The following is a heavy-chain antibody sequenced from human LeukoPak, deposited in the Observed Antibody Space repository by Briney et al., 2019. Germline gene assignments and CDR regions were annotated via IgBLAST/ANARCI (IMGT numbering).Heavy chain of an antibody. D-gene: IGHD3-22*01. V-gene: IGHV1-24*01. CDR3: ATGDYYDSSPLEY. CDR2: FDPEDGET. Sequence: ASVKVSCKVSGYTLTELSMHWVRQAPGKGLEWMGGFDPEDGETIYAQTFQGRVTMTEDTSTDTAYMELSSLRSEDTAVYYCATGDYYDSSPLEYWGQGTLVTVSS. CDR1: GYTLTELS. J-gene: IGHJ4*02.